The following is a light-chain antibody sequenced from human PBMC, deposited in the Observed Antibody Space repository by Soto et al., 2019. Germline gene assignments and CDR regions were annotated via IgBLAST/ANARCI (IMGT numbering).Light chain of an antibody. J-gene: IGLJ1*01. V-gene: IGLV1-40*01. Sequence: QSVLTQPPSVSGAPGQRVTISCAGSSSNIGAGYDVHWYLQIPGTAPQLLIYANINRPSGVPDRFSGSKSGTSASLAITGLQDEDEADYYCSSYISRSRVFGTGTKVTVL. CDR3: SSYISRSRV. CDR1: SSNIGAGYD. CDR2: ANI.